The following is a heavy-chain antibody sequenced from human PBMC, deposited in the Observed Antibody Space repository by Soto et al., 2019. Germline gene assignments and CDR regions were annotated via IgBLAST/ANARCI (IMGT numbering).Heavy chain of an antibody. CDR1: GYTFTSYG. V-gene: IGHV1-18*01. CDR2: ISAYNGNT. CDR3: ARLLRYFGPFDI. D-gene: IGHD3-9*01. Sequence: ASVKVSCKASGYTFTSYGISWVRQAPGQGLEWMGWISAYNGNTNYAQKLQGRVTMTTDTSTSTAYMEPRSLRSDDTAVYYCARLLRYFGPFDIWGQGTMVTVSS. J-gene: IGHJ3*02.